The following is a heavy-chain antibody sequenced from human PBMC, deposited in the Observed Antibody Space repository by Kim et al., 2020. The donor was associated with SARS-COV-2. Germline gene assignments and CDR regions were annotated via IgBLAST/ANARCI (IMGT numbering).Heavy chain of an antibody. CDR1: GFTFSSYG. J-gene: IGHJ6*02. D-gene: IGHD2-21*01. CDR2: ISYDGSNK. Sequence: GGSLRLSCAASGFTFSSYGMHWVRQAPGKGLEWVAVISYDGSNKYYADSVKGRFTISRDNSKNTLYLQMNSLRAEDTAVYYCAKALRRTRTIVVVDYYYYYGMDVWGQGTTVTVSS. CDR3: AKALRRTRTIVVVDYYYYYGMDV. V-gene: IGHV3-30*18.